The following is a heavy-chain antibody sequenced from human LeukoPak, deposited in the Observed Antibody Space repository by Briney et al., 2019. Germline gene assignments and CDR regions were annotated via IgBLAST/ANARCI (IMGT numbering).Heavy chain of an antibody. CDR1: GYTFTSYH. V-gene: IGHV1-8*01. J-gene: IGHJ2*01. CDR2: MNPNSGNT. Sequence: ASVNVSCKSSGYTFTSYHINWVRQASGQGRECMGCMNPNSGNTGYAQKFQVRVTMTRNTAISTAYIALSSLRSVDTAVYYCASGYGGYFDLWGRGTLVTVSS. D-gene: IGHD4-17*01. CDR3: ASGYGGYFDL.